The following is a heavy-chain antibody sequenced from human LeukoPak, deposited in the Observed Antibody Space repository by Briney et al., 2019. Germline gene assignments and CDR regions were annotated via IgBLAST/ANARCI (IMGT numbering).Heavy chain of an antibody. D-gene: IGHD1-26*01. V-gene: IGHV1-18*01. CDR3: ARDLAWGADLMGPTDDWLDP. CDR1: SYTFLSYG. CDR2: ISNYNGNT. J-gene: IGHJ5*02. Sequence: VASVKVSCKASSYTFLSYGFSWVRRAPGQGLEWMGWISNYNGNTNYAPNFHGRLTMTIDTSTTTSYMELRSLRSDDTAVYYCARDLAWGADLMGPTDDWLDPWGQGTLVTVSS.